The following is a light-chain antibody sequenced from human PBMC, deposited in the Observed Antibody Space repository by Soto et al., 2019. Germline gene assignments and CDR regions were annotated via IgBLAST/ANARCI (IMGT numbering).Light chain of an antibody. V-gene: IGKV3D-20*02. Sequence: EVVLTQSPGTLSLSPGERATLSYMASHSFSGSYLTCYQQNPGQAPRLLIYGASSRATGIPDRFSGSGSGTDFTLTISSREPEDFAVYYCQQRSNWPPLTFGQGTRLEI. J-gene: IGKJ5*01. CDR2: GAS. CDR3: QQRSNWPPLT. CDR1: HSFSGSY.